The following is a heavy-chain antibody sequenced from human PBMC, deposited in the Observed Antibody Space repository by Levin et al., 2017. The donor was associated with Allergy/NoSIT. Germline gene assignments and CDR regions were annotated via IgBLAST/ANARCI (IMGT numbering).Heavy chain of an antibody. V-gene: IGHV4-34*01. CDR2: INHSGST. J-gene: IGHJ6*03. CDR1: GGSFSGYY. CDR3: ARRQSNYYGSGSYVWDYYYYYMDV. D-gene: IGHD3-10*01. Sequence: SETLSLTCAVYGGSFSGYYWSWIRQPPGKGLEWIGEINHSGSTNYNPSLKSRVTISVDTSKNQFSLKLSSVTAADTAVYYCARRQSNYYGSGSYVWDYYYYYMDVWGKGTTVTVAS.